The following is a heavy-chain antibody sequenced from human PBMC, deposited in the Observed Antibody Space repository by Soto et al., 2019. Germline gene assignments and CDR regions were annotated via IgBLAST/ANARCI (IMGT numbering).Heavy chain of an antibody. Sequence: PGGSLRLSCAASGFTFSSYGMHWVRQAPGKGLEWVAVIWYDGSNKYYADSVKGRFTISRDNSKNTLYLQMNSLRAEDTAVYYCARYSSTVSYYYYGMDVWGQGTTVTVSS. V-gene: IGHV3-33*01. CDR1: GFTFSSYG. J-gene: IGHJ6*02. CDR3: ARYSSTVSYYYYGMDV. CDR2: IWYDGSNK. D-gene: IGHD6-13*01.